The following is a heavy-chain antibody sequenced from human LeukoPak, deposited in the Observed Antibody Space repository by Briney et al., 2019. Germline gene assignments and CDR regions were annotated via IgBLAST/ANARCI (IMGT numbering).Heavy chain of an antibody. V-gene: IGHV3-43*02. CDR1: GFTFDDYD. Sequence: GGALRLSCAASGFTFDDYDIHWVRQAPGKGLEWVALISGDGGSTYYADSVKGRFTISRDNSKNSLYLQMNSLRTEETALYSCAKAWFGERSGGGFDYWGQGTLVTVSS. CDR2: ISGDGGST. D-gene: IGHD3-10*01. CDR3: AKAWFGERSGGGFDY. J-gene: IGHJ4*02.